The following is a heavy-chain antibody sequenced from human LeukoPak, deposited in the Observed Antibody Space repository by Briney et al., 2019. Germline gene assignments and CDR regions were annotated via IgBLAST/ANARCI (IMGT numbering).Heavy chain of an antibody. CDR3: AKDGSSGTYFDY. CDR2: VSGSGGST. J-gene: IGHJ4*02. D-gene: IGHD1-26*01. Sequence: GGSLRLSCAASGFTFSSYDMSWVRQAPGKGLEWVSAVSGSGGSTYYADSVKGRFTISRDNSKNTVYLQMNSLRAKDTAVYYCAKDGSSGTYFDYWGQGTLVTVSS. V-gene: IGHV3-23*01. CDR1: GFTFSSYD.